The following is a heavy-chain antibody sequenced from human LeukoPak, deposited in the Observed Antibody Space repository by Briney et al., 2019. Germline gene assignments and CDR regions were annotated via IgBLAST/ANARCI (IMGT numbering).Heavy chain of an antibody. J-gene: IGHJ4*02. Sequence: SETLSLTCTVSGGSISSYYWSWIRQPPGKGLEWIGYIYYSGSTNYNPSLKSRISISVDPSKSQFPLKLSSVTAADTAVYYCARSQGGYSYGLFDYWGQGTLVTVSS. CDR1: GGSISSYY. CDR2: IYYSGST. CDR3: ARSQGGYSYGLFDY. V-gene: IGHV4-59*08. D-gene: IGHD5-18*01.